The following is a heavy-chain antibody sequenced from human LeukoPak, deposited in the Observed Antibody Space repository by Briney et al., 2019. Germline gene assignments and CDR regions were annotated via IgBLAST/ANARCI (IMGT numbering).Heavy chain of an antibody. CDR1: GGSITNYA. CDR2: ITPLLDST. J-gene: IGHJ4*02. D-gene: IGHD2-15*01. V-gene: IGHV1-69*06. CDR3: TSLVAGGFDS. Sequence: SVTVSCKFSGGSITNYAISWVRQAPGQGLDWMGRITPLLDSTNFAPKFQGRVTITADKSTNTAFMELSSLTSEDTAMYFCTSLVAGGFDSWGQGSLVTVSS.